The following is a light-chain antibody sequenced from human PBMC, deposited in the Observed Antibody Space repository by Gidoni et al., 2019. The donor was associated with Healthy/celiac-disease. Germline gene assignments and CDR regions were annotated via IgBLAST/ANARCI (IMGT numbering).Light chain of an antibody. V-gene: IGLV1-47*01. CDR1: SSNIGSNY. J-gene: IGLJ3*02. Sequence: QSVLTQPPSASGTPGQRVTISCSGSSSNIGSNYVYWYQQLPGTAPKLLICRNNQRPSGVPDRFSGSKSGTSAFLAISGLRSEDEADYYCAAWDDSLSGPVFGGGTKLTVL. CDR3: AAWDDSLSGPV. CDR2: RNN.